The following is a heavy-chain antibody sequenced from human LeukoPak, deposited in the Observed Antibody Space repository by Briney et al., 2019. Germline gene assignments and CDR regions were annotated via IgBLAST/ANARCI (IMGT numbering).Heavy chain of an antibody. CDR1: GYIFTNYW. V-gene: IGHV5-51*01. J-gene: IGHJ4*02. Sequence: GESLKISCKGSGYIFTNYWIGWVRQLPGKGLEWMGSIYPSDSDTRYSPSFQGQVTISADKSISTAYLQWSSLKASDTAMFYCARRYCSGGSCNFDYWGQGTLVTVSS. CDR3: ARRYCSGGSCNFDY. D-gene: IGHD2-15*01. CDR2: IYPSDSDT.